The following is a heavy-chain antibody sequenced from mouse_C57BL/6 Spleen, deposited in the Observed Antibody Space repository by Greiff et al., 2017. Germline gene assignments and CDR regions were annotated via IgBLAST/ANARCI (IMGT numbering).Heavy chain of an antibody. CDR3: ARSDEGFFDY. V-gene: IGHV14-2*01. Sequence: VHVKQSGAELVKPGASVKLSCTASGFNIKDYYMHWVKQRTEQGLEWIGRIDPEDGETKYAPKFQGKATITADTSSNTAYLQLSSLTSEDTAGYCCARSDEGFFDYWGQGTTLTVSS. CDR2: IDPEDGET. J-gene: IGHJ2*01. CDR1: GFNIKDYY.